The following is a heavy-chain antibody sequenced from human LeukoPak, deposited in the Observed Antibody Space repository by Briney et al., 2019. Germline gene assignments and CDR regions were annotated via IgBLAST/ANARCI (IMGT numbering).Heavy chain of an antibody. V-gene: IGHV4-4*02. J-gene: IGHJ4*02. CDR3: SRENGAFSPFGY. CDR1: GGSISSTNG. CDR2: LSLSGLT. Sequence: SSDTLSLTCGLSGGSISSTNGWGWAGPRPGQGLEWFGELSLSGLTNYHPSLSSRIIIALDTSNNHLSLHLTSVTAADTAVYYCSRENGAFSPFGYWGQGYLVTVLS. D-gene: IGHD2-8*01.